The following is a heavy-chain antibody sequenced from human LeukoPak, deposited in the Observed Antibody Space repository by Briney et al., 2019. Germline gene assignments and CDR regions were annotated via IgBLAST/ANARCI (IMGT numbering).Heavy chain of an antibody. Sequence: GGSLRLSCTASGFTFSNYAMTWVRQAPGRGLEWVSTITRFTGATYYADSVKGRFTISRGDSNNTLYLQMNSLRAGDTDVYYCARDTRLMYYFDFWGQGALVTVSS. D-gene: IGHD2-2*01. CDR1: GFTFSNYA. CDR3: ARDTRLMYYFDF. J-gene: IGHJ4*02. V-gene: IGHV3-23*01. CDR2: ITRFTGAT.